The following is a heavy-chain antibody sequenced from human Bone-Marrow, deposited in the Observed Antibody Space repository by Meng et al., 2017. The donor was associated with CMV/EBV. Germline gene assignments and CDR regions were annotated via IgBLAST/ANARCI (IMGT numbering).Heavy chain of an antibody. Sequence: ASVKVSCKASGYTFTSYDINWVRQATGQGLEWMGWMNPNSGNTGYAQKFQGRVTMTTDTSTSTAYMELRSLRSDDTAVYYCAREGITMVRGVIITFDAPADYWGQGTLVTVSS. CDR3: AREGITMVRGVIITFDAPADY. J-gene: IGHJ4*02. D-gene: IGHD3-10*01. V-gene: IGHV1-8*01. CDR1: GYTFTSYD. CDR2: MNPNSGNT.